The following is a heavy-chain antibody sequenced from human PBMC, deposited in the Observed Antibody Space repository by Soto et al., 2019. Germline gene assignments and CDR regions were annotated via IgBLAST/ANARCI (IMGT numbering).Heavy chain of an antibody. D-gene: IGHD4-17*01. CDR2: IYYSGNT. CDR1: GVSVSSGTYY. Sequence: TSETLSLTCTVSGVSVSSGTYYWSWIRLPPGKGLEWIGYIYYSGNTNYNSSLKSRVTISADRSKNQFSLKLNSVTAADTAVYYCARAYYGDWAFDIWGQGTMVTVSS. J-gene: IGHJ3*02. CDR3: ARAYYGDWAFDI. V-gene: IGHV4-61*01.